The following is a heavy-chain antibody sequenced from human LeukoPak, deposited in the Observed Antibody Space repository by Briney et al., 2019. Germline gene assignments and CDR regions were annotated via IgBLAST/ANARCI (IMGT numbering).Heavy chain of an antibody. D-gene: IGHD5-24*01. CDR3: ARARREMVDY. J-gene: IGHJ4*02. CDR1: GGSFSGYY. CDR2: INHSGST. V-gene: IGHV4-34*01. Sequence: PSETLSLTCAVYGGSFSGYYWSWIRQPPGKGLEWIGEINHSGSTNYNPSLKSRVTISVDTSKNQFSLKLSSVTAADTAVYHCARARREMVDYWGQGTLVTVSS.